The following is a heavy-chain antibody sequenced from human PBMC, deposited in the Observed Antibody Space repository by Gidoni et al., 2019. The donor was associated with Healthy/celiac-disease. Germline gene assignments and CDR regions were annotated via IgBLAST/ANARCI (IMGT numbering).Heavy chain of an antibody. J-gene: IGHJ4*02. V-gene: IGHV3-23*01. CDR3: AKALNYYGSGSYYLFDY. CDR2: ISGSGGST. D-gene: IGHD3-10*01. Sequence: QPSGSLRLSCAASGFTFSSHAMSWVRQAPGKGLEWVSAISGSGGSTYYADSVKGRFTISRDNSKNTLYLQMNSLRAEDTAVYYCAKALNYYGSGSYYLFDYWGQGTLVTVSS. CDR1: GFTFSSHA.